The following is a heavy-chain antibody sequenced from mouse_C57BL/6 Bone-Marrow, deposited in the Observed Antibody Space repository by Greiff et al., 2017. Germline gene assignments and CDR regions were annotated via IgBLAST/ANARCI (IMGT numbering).Heavy chain of an antibody. CDR2: IHPNSGST. J-gene: IGHJ3*01. Sequence: QVHVKQSGAELVKPGASVKLSCKASGYTFTSYWMHWVKQRPGQGLAWIGMIHPNSGSTNYNEKFKSKATLTVDKSSSTAYMQLSSLTSEDSAVYYCARPIYYGNSWFAYWGQGTLVTVSA. V-gene: IGHV1-64*01. CDR3: ARPIYYGNSWFAY. D-gene: IGHD2-1*01. CDR1: GYTFTSYW.